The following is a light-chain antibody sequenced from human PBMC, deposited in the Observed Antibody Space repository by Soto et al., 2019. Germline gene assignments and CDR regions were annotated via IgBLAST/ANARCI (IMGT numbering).Light chain of an antibody. J-gene: IGKJ5*01. V-gene: IGKV3-15*01. Sequence: EIVLTQSPATLSLSPGERAALSCRASQSVGRNLAWYQQKPGQAPRLLIYDASTRATGIPARFSGGGSGTEFTLSISSLQSEDFAVYYCQQYNNWPPITFGQGTRLEIK. CDR3: QQYNNWPPIT. CDR1: QSVGRN. CDR2: DAS.